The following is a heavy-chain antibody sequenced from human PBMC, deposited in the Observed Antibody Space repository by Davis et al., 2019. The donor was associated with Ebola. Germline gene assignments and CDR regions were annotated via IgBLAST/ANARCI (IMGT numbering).Heavy chain of an antibody. D-gene: IGHD2-15*01. V-gene: IGHV4-34*01. Sequence: MPSETLSLTCTVSGGSISSYYWSWIRQPPGKGLEWIGEINHSGSTNYNPSLKSRVTISVDTSKNQFSLKLSSVTAADTAVYYCARGGMRYCSGGSCYVPEYWGQGTLVTVSS. J-gene: IGHJ4*02. CDR3: ARGGMRYCSGGSCYVPEY. CDR2: INHSGST. CDR1: GGSISSYY.